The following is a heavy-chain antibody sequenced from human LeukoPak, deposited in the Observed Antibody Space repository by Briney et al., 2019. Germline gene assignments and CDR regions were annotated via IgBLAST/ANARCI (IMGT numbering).Heavy chain of an antibody. CDR3: AKGSRHACDYWYYFDY. D-gene: IGHD4-17*01. J-gene: IGHJ4*02. Sequence: GGSLRLSCAASGFTFSSYGMHWVRQAPGKGLEWVAFIRYDGSNKYYADSVKGRFTISRDNSKNTLYLHVNSLRAEDTAVYYCAKGSRHACDYWYYFDYWGQGSLVTVSS. V-gene: IGHV3-30*02. CDR2: IRYDGSNK. CDR1: GFTFSSYG.